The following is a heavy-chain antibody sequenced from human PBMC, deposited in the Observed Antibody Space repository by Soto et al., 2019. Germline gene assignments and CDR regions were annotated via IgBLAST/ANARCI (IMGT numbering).Heavy chain of an antibody. J-gene: IGHJ4*02. CDR2: IIPIYDSP. CDR3: AASTFLSGVSGYFHLDG. Sequence: SVKVSCKASGDTFNNYAISWVRQAPGQGLQWMGGIIPIYDSPSYAQGSHNRVTITADRSTSTAHLELNGLTSEDTAVYYCAASTFLSGVSGYFHLDGWGQGNLVTVSS. CDR1: GDTFNNYA. D-gene: IGHD3-3*01. V-gene: IGHV1-69*06.